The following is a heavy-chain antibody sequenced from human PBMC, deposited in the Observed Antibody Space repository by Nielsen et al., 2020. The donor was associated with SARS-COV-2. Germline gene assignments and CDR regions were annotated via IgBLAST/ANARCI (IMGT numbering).Heavy chain of an antibody. CDR1: GYTFTSYD. Sequence: ASVKVSCKASGYTFTSYDINWVRQATGQGLEWMGWMNPNSGNTGYAQKFQGRVTMTTDTSTSTAYMELRSLRSDDTAVYYCAREAVVVVPAAIGETWFDPWGQGTLVTVSS. CDR3: AREAVVVVPAAIGETWFDP. D-gene: IGHD2-2*01. J-gene: IGHJ5*02. CDR2: MNPNSGNT. V-gene: IGHV1-8*01.